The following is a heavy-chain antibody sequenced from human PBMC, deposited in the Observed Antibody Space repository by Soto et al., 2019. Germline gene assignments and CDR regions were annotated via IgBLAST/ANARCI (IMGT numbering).Heavy chain of an antibody. CDR1: GGTFSSYA. Sequence: ASVKVSCKASGGTFSSYAISWVRQATGQGLEWMGWMNPNSGNTGHAQKFQGRVTMTRNTSISTAYMELSSLRSEDTAVYYCAKDEFSGYDYVAYSVYWGRGTLVTVSS. D-gene: IGHD5-12*01. J-gene: IGHJ4*02. V-gene: IGHV1-8*02. CDR3: AKDEFSGYDYVAYSVY. CDR2: MNPNSGNT.